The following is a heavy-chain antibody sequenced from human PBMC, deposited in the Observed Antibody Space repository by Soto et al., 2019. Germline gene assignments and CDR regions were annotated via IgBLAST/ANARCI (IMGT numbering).Heavy chain of an antibody. CDR3: ARDWDGYNNWFDP. CDR2: IYYSGST. J-gene: IGHJ5*02. D-gene: IGHD5-12*01. V-gene: IGHV4-59*06. Sequence: SETLSLTCTVSGGSISSYYWSWIRQHPGKGLEWIGYIYYSGSTYYNPSLKGRVTISVDTSKNQFSLKLSSVTAADTAVYYCARDWDGYNNWFDPWGQGTLVTVSS. CDR1: GGSISSYY.